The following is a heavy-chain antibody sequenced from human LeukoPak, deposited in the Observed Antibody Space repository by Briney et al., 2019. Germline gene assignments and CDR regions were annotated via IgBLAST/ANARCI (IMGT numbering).Heavy chain of an antibody. CDR2: IYPGDSDT. CDR1: GSSFTSYW. CDR3: ARQGLEYSSSSFDY. V-gene: IGHV5-51*01. D-gene: IGHD6-6*01. J-gene: IGHJ4*02. Sequence: GGSLKISCKGSGSSFTSYWIGWVRQVPGKGLEWMGIIYPGDSDTRYSPSCQGQVTISADKSISTAYLQWSSLKASDAAMYYCARQGLEYSSSSFDYWGQGTLVTVSS.